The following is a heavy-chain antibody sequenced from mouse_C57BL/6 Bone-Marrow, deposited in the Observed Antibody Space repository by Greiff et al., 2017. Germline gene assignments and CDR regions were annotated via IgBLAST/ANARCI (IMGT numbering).Heavy chain of an antibody. J-gene: IGHJ2*01. CDR3: ARKVIYYGSSYRYFDY. CDR2: ISSGGSYT. V-gene: IGHV5-6*01. Sequence: EVHLVESGGDLVKPGGSLKLSCAASGFTFSSYGMSWVRQTPDKRLEWVATISSGGSYTYYPDSVKGRFTISRDNAKNTLYLQMSSLKSEDTAMYYCARKVIYYGSSYRYFDYWGQGTTLTVSS. CDR1: GFTFSSYG. D-gene: IGHD1-1*01.